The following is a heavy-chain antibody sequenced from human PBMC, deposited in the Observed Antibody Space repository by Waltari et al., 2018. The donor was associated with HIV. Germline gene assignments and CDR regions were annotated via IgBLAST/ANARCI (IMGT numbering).Heavy chain of an antibody. J-gene: IGHJ3*02. CDR2: IDPSDSYT. D-gene: IGHD3-22*01. CDR3: ARQAYYYDSSGYYDAFDI. V-gene: IGHV5-10-1*01. CDR1: GYSFTSYW. Sequence: EVQLVQSGAEVKKPGESLRISCKGSGYSFTSYWITWVGQRTRKDLEWMGRIDPSDSYTNYSPSFQGHVTISADKSISTAYLQWSSLKASDTAMYYCARQAYYYDSSGYYDAFDIWGQGTMVTVSS.